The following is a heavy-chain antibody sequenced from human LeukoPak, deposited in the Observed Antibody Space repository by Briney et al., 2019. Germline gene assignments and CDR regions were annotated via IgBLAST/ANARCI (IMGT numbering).Heavy chain of an antibody. V-gene: IGHV3-30-3*01. J-gene: IGHJ5*02. CDR3: AGDSSGYYYGDWFDP. D-gene: IGHD3-22*01. CDR2: ISYDGSNK. Sequence: GGSLRLSCAASGFTFSSYAMHWVHQAPGKGLEWVAVISYDGSNKYYADSVKGRFTISRDNSKNTLYLQMNSLRAEDTAVYYCAGDSSGYYYGDWFDPWGQGTLVTVSS. CDR1: GFTFSSYA.